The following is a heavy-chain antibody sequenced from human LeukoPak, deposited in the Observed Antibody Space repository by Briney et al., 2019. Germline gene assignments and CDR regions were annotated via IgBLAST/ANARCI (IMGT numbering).Heavy chain of an antibody. V-gene: IGHV4-39*07. CDR3: ARVTSGYDFWSGYYPCYHYMDV. J-gene: IGHJ6*03. CDR1: GGSISSSSYY. CDR2: IYYSGST. D-gene: IGHD3-3*01. Sequence: SETLSLTCTVSGGSISSSSYYWGWIRQPPGKGLEWIGSIYYSGSTYYNPSLKSRVTISVDTSKNQFSLKLSSVTAADTAVYYCARVTSGYDFWSGYYPCYHYMDVWGKGTTVTVSS.